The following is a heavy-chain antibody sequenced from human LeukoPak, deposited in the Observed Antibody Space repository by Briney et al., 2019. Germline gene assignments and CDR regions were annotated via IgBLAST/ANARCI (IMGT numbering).Heavy chain of an antibody. D-gene: IGHD3-10*01. J-gene: IGHJ4*02. CDR3: ARLVSKSGSYTYYLDY. CDR2: ISTSGTT. V-gene: IGHV4-4*07. Sequence: YPSETLSLTCTVSGGSISSYYWSWIRQPAGKGLEWIGRISTSGTTNYNPSLKSRVTMSVDMSKSQFSLKLSSVTAADTAVYYCARLVSKSGSYTYYLDYWGQGTLVTVSS. CDR1: GGSISSYY.